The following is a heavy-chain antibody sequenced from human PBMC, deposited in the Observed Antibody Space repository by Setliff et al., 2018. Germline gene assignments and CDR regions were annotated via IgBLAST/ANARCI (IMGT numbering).Heavy chain of an antibody. CDR2: ISPSGST. J-gene: IGHJ4*02. CDR1: GASITSGGFY. CDR3: ARSPSSGAYWNPRPFYSDY. D-gene: IGHD1-26*01. V-gene: IGHV4-61*09. Sequence: PSETLSLTCSVSGASITSGGFYWTWIQQPAGKGLEWIGHISPSGSTTYNPSVKSRVTISLDTSKNHFSLKLDSVTAADTALYYCARSPSSGAYWNPRPFYSDYWARGTLVTVSS.